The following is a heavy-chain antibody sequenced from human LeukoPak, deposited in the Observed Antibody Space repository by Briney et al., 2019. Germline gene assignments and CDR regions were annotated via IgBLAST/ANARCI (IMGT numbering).Heavy chain of an antibody. CDR1: GFSFSEHI. D-gene: IGHD3-3*01. CDR2: ISVSRRFI. Sequence: GGSLRLSCEPSGFSFSEHIMGWVRLAPAKGLEWVSSISVSRRFISYVALVKGRFTVSSDNAKNSLFLQVTALGGEEAAVYDCAGGYDFSSGSKRGFDNWGQGTLVTVSS. V-gene: IGHV3-21*01. J-gene: IGHJ4*02. CDR3: AGGYDFSSGSKRGFDN.